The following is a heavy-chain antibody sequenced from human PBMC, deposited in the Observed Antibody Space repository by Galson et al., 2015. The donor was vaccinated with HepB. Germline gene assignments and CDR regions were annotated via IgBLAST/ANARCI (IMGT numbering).Heavy chain of an antibody. CDR2: IYPGDSDT. V-gene: IGHV5-51*03. CDR3: ARRWQYSSGWSRLAFDI. D-gene: IGHD6-19*01. Sequence: SGAEVKKPGESLKISCKGSGYSFTSYWIGWVRQMPGKGLEWMGIIYPGDSDTRYSPSFQGQVTISADKSISTAYLQWSSLKASDTATYYCARRWQYSSGWSRLAFDIWGQGTMVTVSS. J-gene: IGHJ3*02. CDR1: GYSFTSYW.